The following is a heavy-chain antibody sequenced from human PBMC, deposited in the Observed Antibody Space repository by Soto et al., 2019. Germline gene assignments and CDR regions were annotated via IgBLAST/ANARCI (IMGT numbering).Heavy chain of an antibody. V-gene: IGHV4-30-4*01. CDR3: ARGVTVFGLVSRFWFDP. CDR2: IYNSGIT. D-gene: IGHD3-3*01. CDR1: GGYISSGDYS. Sequence: SETLSLTCTVSGGYISSGDYSWSWVRQSPGKGLEWIGHIYNSGITYYNPSLKSRVVISIDTSRNQFSLRLNSLTAADRAVYFCARGVTVFGLVSRFWFDPWGQGTVVTVSS. J-gene: IGHJ5*02.